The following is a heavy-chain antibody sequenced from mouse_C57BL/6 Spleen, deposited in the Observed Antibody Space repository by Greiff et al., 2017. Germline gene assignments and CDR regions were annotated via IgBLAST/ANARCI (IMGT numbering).Heavy chain of an antibody. D-gene: IGHD1-1*01. CDR3: ARGITTVVADYYAMDY. CDR2: IDPSDSYT. V-gene: IGHV1-69*01. J-gene: IGHJ4*01. CDR1: GYTFTSYW. Sequence: QVQLQQPGAELVMPGASVKLSCKASGYTFTSYWMHWVKQRPGQGLEWIGEIDPSDSYTNYNQKFKGKSTLTVDKSSSTAYMRLSSLTSEDSAVYYCARGITTVVADYYAMDYWGQGTSVTVSS.